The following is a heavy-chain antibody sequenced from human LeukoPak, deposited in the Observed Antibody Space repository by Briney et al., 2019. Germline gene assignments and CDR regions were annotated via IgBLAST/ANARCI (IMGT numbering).Heavy chain of an antibody. CDR3: ARVDTMVRGVKKGIDY. J-gene: IGHJ4*02. CDR2: INHSGST. CDR1: GGSFSGYY. V-gene: IGHV4-34*01. Sequence: SETLSLTCAVYGGSFSGYYWSWIRQPPGKGLEWIGEINHSGSTNYNPSLKSRVTISVDTSKNQFSLKLSSVTAADTAVYDCARVDTMVRGVKKGIDYWGQGTLVTVSS. D-gene: IGHD3-10*01.